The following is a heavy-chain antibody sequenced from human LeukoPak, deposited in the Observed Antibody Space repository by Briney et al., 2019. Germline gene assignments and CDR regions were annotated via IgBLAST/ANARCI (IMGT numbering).Heavy chain of an antibody. J-gene: IGHJ4*02. CDR2: MNPDSGDT. Sequence: GASVKVSCKASGYTFNSYEINWVRQATGQRLEWMGWMNPDSGDTGYVQKFQGRVTMTRDTSISTAYMELNSLSSEDTAVYYCARAHGGIVVVPAASDYWGQGTLVTVSS. D-gene: IGHD2-2*01. CDR3: ARAHGGIVVVPAASDY. V-gene: IGHV1-8*01. CDR1: GYTFNSYE.